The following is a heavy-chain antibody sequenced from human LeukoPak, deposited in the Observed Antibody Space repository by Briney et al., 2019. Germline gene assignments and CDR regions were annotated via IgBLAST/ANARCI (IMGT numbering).Heavy chain of an antibody. CDR3: AKDNQYSSSWIYYFDY. D-gene: IGHD6-13*01. Sequence: GGSLRLSCAASGFTFSSYAMSWVRQAPGKGLEWVSAISGSGGSTYYADSVKGRFTISRDNSKNTLYLQMNSLRAEDTAVYYCAKDNQYSSSWIYYFDYWGQGTLVTVSS. J-gene: IGHJ4*02. CDR1: GFTFSSYA. V-gene: IGHV3-23*01. CDR2: ISGSGGST.